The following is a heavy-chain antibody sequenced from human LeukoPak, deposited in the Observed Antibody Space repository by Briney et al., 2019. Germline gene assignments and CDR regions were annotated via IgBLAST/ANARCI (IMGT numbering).Heavy chain of an antibody. CDR3: ADGNGYDY. D-gene: IGHD4-23*01. CDR1: GFTVSSNY. V-gene: IGHV3-53*01. CDR2: IYSGGRT. Sequence: PGGSLRLSCAASGFTVSSNYMSWVRQAPGKGLEWVSAIYSGGRTYYADSVNGRITISRDNSKNTLYLQMNSRRAEDAAVYYCADGNGYDYWGQGTLVTASS. J-gene: IGHJ4*02.